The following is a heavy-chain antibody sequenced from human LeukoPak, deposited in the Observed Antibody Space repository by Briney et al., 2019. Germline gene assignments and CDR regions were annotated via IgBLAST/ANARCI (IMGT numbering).Heavy chain of an antibody. J-gene: IGHJ4*02. CDR3: VMNWGTGRTLDY. CDR1: GGSSSSNY. V-gene: IGHV4-34*01. D-gene: IGHD7-27*01. CDR2: INHSGRT. Sequence: PSETLSLTCAVYGGSSSSNYWTWIRHPPGKGLEWIGEINHSGRTNYNPSLENRVTISVDTSKNQFSLKLSSVTAADKAVYYCVMNWGTGRTLDYWGQGTLVTVSS.